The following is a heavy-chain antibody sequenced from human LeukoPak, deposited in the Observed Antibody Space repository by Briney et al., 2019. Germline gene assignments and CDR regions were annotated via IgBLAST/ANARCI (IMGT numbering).Heavy chain of an antibody. CDR2: INPSGGST. CDR1: GFTFSSYY. D-gene: IGHD3-22*01. CDR3: ARDLKYYYDSSGYIHYFDY. V-gene: IGHV1-46*01. J-gene: IGHJ4*02. Sequence: GGSLRLSCAASGFTFSSYYMHWVRQAPGQGLEWMGIINPSGGSTSYAQKFQGRVTMTRDTSTSTVYMELSSLRSEDTAVYYCARDLKYYYDSSGYIHYFDYWGQGTLVTVSS.